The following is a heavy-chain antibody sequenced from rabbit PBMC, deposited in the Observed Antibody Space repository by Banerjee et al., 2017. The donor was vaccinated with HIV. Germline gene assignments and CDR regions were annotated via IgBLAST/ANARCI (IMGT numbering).Heavy chain of an antibody. V-gene: IGHV1S47*01. D-gene: IGHD2-1*01. CDR3: VRDRANIGGDYGPYYFDL. Sequence: QEQLEESGGGLVQPGGSLKLSCKASGFDFSGYGMSWVRQAPGKGLEWIGYIDPLFGNTYYASWVNGRFTISSHNAQNTLYLQLNSLTAADTATYFCVRDRANIGGDYGPYYFDLWGPGTLVTVS. CDR1: GFDFSGYG. J-gene: IGHJ4*01. CDR2: IDPLFGNT.